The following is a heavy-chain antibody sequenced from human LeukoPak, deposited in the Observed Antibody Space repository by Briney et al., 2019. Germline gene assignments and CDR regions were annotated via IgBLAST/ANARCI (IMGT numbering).Heavy chain of an antibody. CDR3: ARGVAGTMDFQH. J-gene: IGHJ1*01. CDR2: IYYSGST. Sequence: PSEALSLTCTVSGGSISGYFWSCIRQPPGKGLEWIGYIYYSGSTNYNPSLKSRVTISVDTSKNQFSLKLSSVTAADTAVYYCARGVAGTMDFQHWGQGTLVTVSS. D-gene: IGHD6-19*01. CDR1: GGSISGYF. V-gene: IGHV4-59*01.